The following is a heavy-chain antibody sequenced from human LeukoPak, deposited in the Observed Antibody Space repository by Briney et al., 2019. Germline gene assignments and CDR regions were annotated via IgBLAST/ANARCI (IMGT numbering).Heavy chain of an antibody. CDR3: ARVDSGNYDY. D-gene: IGHD1-26*01. CDR2: IDGSDGAS. CDR1: GFKLSSYV. Sequence: GGSLRLSCAASGFKLSSYVMRWVRQAPGKGLEYVSSIDGSDGASYYADSVKGRFTISRDNSKNTLFLQMNSLRVEDTAVYYCARVDSGNYDYWGQGTLLTVSS. J-gene: IGHJ4*02. V-gene: IGHV3-23*01.